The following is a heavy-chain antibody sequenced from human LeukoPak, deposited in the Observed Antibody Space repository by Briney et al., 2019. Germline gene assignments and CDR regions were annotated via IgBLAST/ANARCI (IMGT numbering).Heavy chain of an antibody. D-gene: IGHD2-2*01. J-gene: IGHJ5*02. CDR3: ARARCSSTSCPIHGP. CDR2: IRSKANSYAT. V-gene: IGHV3-73*01. CDR1: GFTFSGSA. Sequence: PGGSLRLSCAASGFTFSGSAMHWVRQASGKGLEWVGRIRSKANSYATAYAASVKGRFTISRDDSKNTAYLQMNSLKTEDTAVYYCARARCSSTSCPIHGPWGQGTLVTVSS.